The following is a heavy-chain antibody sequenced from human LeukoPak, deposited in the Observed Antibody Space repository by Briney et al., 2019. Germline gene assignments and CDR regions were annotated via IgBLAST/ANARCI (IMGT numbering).Heavy chain of an antibody. CDR2: IRYDGSNK. Sequence: GGSLRLSCAASGFTFSSYGMHWVRQAPGKGLEWVAFIRYDGSNKYYADSVKGRFTISRDNSKNTLYLQMNSLRAEDTAVYYCAKGAVVVIAAPHFDYWGQGTLVGVSS. J-gene: IGHJ4*02. D-gene: IGHD2-21*01. V-gene: IGHV3-30*02. CDR3: AKGAVVVIAAPHFDY. CDR1: GFTFSSYG.